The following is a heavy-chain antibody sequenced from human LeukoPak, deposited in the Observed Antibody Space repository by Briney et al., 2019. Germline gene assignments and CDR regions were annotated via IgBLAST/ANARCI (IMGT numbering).Heavy chain of an antibody. CDR3: ARISPGIAAAALFDY. Sequence: SETLSLTCTVSGGSISSSSYYWGWIRQPPGKGLEWIGSIYYSGSTYYNPSLKSRVTISVDTSKNQFSLKLSSVTAADTAVYYCARISPGIAAAALFDYWGQGTLVTVSS. D-gene: IGHD6-13*01. J-gene: IGHJ4*02. V-gene: IGHV4-39*01. CDR2: IYYSGST. CDR1: GGSISSSSYY.